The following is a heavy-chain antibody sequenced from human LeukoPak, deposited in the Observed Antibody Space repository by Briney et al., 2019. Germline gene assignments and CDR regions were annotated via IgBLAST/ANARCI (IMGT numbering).Heavy chain of an antibody. Sequence: PGGSLRLSCAASGFTFSSYAMHWVRQASGKGLEWVAVISYDRSNKYYADSVKGRFTISRDNSNHMLYLQMNSLIAEDTAIYYCAKDDDWLRFEHWGRGTPVSVSS. D-gene: IGHD5-12*01. CDR3: AKDDDWLRFEH. CDR2: ISYDRSNK. CDR1: GFTFSSYA. J-gene: IGHJ4*02. V-gene: IGHV3-30*04.